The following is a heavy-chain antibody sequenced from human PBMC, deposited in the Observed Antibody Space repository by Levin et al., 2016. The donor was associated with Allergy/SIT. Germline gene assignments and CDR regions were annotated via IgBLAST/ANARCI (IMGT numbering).Heavy chain of an antibody. V-gene: IGHV4-30-2*01. CDR3: ARHRGYDFEGGGGFDP. CDR2: IYHSGTT. D-gene: IGHD5-12*01. Sequence: SETLSLTCAVSGGSISSGNYAWSWIRQPPGKGLELIGYIYHSGTTNYNPSLKSRVTISVDTSKKQFSLKLRSVTAADTAVYYCARHRGYDFEGGGGFDPWGQGTPGHRLL. CDR1: GGSISSGNYA. J-gene: IGHJ5*02.